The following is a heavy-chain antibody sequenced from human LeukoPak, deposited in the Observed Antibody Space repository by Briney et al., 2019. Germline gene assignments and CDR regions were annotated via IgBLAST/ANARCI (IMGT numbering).Heavy chain of an antibody. CDR3: ARLAGDYVDY. CDR2: VYHSGIT. J-gene: IGHJ4*02. CDR1: GGSLDSYY. Sequence: SETLSLTCTISGGSLDSYYWNWIRQTPGKGLQYIGWVYHSGITRYNPSLKSRVTISVDKSKNQFSLELRSVTAADTAVYYCARLAGDYVDYWGQGTLVTVSS. V-gene: IGHV4-59*08. D-gene: IGHD4-17*01.